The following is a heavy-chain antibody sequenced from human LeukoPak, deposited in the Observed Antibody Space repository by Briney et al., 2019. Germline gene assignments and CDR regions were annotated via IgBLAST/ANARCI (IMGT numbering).Heavy chain of an antibody. CDR1: GDSISSSTFY. CDR2: FYSSDSGST. J-gene: IGHJ4*02. V-gene: IGHV4-39*07. Sequence: SETLSLTCNVSGDSISSSTFYWGWIRQPPGKGLEGIGSFYSSDSGSTYYNPSLKSRVTISIDTSKNQFSLKLSSVTAADTAVYYCARETFTYFYDSPGYYSLDYWGQGTLVTVSS. D-gene: IGHD3-22*01. CDR3: ARETFTYFYDSPGYYSLDY.